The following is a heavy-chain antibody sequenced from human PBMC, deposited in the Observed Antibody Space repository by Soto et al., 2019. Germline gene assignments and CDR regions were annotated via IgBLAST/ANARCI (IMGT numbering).Heavy chain of an antibody. CDR2: MNAKSGDT. CDR1: GYTFSDFD. D-gene: IGHD3-16*01. V-gene: IGHV1-8*01. CDR3: ARGNPFNYAGFDV. Sequence: QAPLEQSGAELKRPGASVKVSCKAPGYTFSDFDINWLRQASGQGPEWMGWMNAKSGDTFFAQRFQGKFNMTWDTSLSTAYMEVGSLTSDDTAIYYCARGNPFNYAGFDVWGQGTTVAVSS. J-gene: IGHJ6*02.